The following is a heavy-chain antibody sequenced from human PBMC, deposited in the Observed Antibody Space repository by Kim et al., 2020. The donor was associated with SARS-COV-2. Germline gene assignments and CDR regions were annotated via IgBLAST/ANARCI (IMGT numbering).Heavy chain of an antibody. CDR3: ARGETSSATGWYFDF. J-gene: IGHJ4*02. D-gene: IGHD6-19*01. Sequence: ADSVKGRFTISRDDSKNTLYLQLSSLRVEDSAVYYCARGETSSATGWYFDFWGQGTLVTVSS. V-gene: IGHV3-30*14.